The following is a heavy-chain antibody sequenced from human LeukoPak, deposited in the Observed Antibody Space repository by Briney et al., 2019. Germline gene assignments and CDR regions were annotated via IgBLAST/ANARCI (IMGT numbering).Heavy chain of an antibody. Sequence: SETLSLTCTVSGGSISSYYWGWIRQPPGKGLEWIGYIYYSGSTNYNPSLKSRVTISVDTSKNQFSLKLSSVTAADTAVYYCATSQYCSSINCVLFYWGQGTLVTVSS. J-gene: IGHJ4*02. CDR3: ATSQYCSSINCVLFY. V-gene: IGHV4-59*01. D-gene: IGHD2-2*01. CDR2: IYYSGST. CDR1: GGSISSYY.